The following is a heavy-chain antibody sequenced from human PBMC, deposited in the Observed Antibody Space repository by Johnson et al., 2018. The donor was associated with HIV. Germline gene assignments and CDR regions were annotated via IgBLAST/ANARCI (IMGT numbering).Heavy chain of an antibody. J-gene: IGHJ3*02. V-gene: IGHV3-30-3*01. D-gene: IGHD6-13*01. CDR2: ISYDGSNE. Sequence: QVQLVESGGGLVQPGGSLRLPCAASGFTFSSYAMHWVRQAPGKGLEWVAVISYDGSNEYYADSVKGRFTISRDNSKNTLYLQMNSLRAEDTAVYYCASKAAGTMHAFDIWGQGTMVTVSS. CDR1: GFTFSSYA. CDR3: ASKAAGTMHAFDI.